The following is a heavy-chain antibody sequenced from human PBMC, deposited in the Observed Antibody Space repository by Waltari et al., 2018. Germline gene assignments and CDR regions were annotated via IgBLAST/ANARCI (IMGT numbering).Heavy chain of an antibody. Sequence: QVQLVQSGAEVKKPGSSVKVSCKAYGGTFSSYAISWVRQAPGQGLEWRGGIIPIFGTANYAQKFQGRVTITADESTSTAYMELSSLRSEDTAVYYCARRAAARSFDYWGQGTLVTVSS. V-gene: IGHV1-69*12. CDR1: GGTFSSYA. CDR3: ARRAAARSFDY. D-gene: IGHD6-6*01. J-gene: IGHJ4*02. CDR2: IIPIFGTA.